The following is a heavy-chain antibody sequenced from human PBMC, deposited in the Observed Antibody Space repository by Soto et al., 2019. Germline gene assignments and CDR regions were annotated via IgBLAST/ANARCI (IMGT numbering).Heavy chain of an antibody. CDR2: IWYDGSNK. V-gene: IGHV3-33*01. CDR1: GFTFSSYG. CDR3: ARDSSQYDRASPSVYYYYYYMDV. J-gene: IGHJ6*03. D-gene: IGHD3-9*01. Sequence: QVQLVESGGGVVQPGRSLRLSCAASGFTFSSYGMHWVRQAPGKGLEWVAVIWYDGSNKYYADSVKGRFTISRDNSKNTLYLQMNRLRAEDTAVYYCARDSSQYDRASPSVYYYYYYMDVWGKGTTVTVSS.